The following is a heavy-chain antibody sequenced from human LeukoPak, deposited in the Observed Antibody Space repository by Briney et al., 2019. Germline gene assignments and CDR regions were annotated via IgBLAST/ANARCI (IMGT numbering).Heavy chain of an antibody. CDR3: ARDKYTGYETFDY. D-gene: IGHD5-12*01. Sequence: GASAKVSCKASGYTFTGYYIHWVRQAPGQGLEWIGWINPNNGGTNYAQKFQGRVTMTRDTSISTAYMEPNRLTSDDTAVYYCARDKYTGYETFDYWGQGTPVTVSS. CDR2: INPNNGGT. CDR1: GYTFTGYY. J-gene: IGHJ4*02. V-gene: IGHV1-2*02.